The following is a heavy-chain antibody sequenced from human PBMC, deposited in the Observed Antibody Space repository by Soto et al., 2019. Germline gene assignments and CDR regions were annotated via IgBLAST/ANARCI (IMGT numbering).Heavy chain of an antibody. CDR1: GYSFTTSW. V-gene: IGHV5-51*01. D-gene: IGHD3-10*01. CDR3: ARPGYYGSGSYADGMDV. J-gene: IGHJ6*02. Sequence: GESLKISCKGSGYSFTTSWIGWVRQMPGKGLEWIGIIFPDDSDTRYSPSFQGHVTISVDKSISTAYLQWSGLKASDTAMYYCARPGYYGSGSYADGMDVWGQGTTVTVSS. CDR2: IFPDDSDT.